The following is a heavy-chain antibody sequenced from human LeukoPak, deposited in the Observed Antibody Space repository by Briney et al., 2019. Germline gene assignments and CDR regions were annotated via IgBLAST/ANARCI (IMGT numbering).Heavy chain of an antibody. D-gene: IGHD3-22*01. Sequence: GGSLRLSCVASGLTFSNYAMSWVRQAPGKGLEWVSAISGSGGSTYYADSVKGRFTISRDNSKNTLYLQMNSLRAEDTAVYYCAKEGKAYDSSGYHILFDYWGQGTLVTVSS. CDR1: GLTFSNYA. V-gene: IGHV3-23*01. J-gene: IGHJ4*02. CDR2: ISGSGGST. CDR3: AKEGKAYDSSGYHILFDY.